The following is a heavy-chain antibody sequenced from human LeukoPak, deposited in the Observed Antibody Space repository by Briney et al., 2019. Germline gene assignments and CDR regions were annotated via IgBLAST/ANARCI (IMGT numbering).Heavy chain of an antibody. CDR3: ARYRHLYY. CDR1: GFTFSGSW. J-gene: IGHJ4*02. CDR2: INQDGGEK. D-gene: IGHD3-16*01. Sequence: GESLRLSCAASGFTFSGSWMSWVRQAPGEGLEWVASINQDGGEKYSLDSVKGRFTISRDNTKSSLYLQMNSLRAEDTAMYYCARYRHLYYWGQGTLVTVSS. V-gene: IGHV3-7*01.